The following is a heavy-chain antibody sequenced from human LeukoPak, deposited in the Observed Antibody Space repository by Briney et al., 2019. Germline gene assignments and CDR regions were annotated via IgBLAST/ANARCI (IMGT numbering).Heavy chain of an antibody. CDR1: GLTFSSYG. CDR2: ISYDGSNK. Sequence: GGSLRLSRAASGLTFSSYGMHWVRQAPGKGLEWVAVISYDGSNKHYADSVMGRFTISRDNSKNTLFLQMNSLRAEDTAVYYCARESESYDSSGSTFNYWGQGTLVTVSS. J-gene: IGHJ4*02. V-gene: IGHV3-30*03. CDR3: ARESESYDSSGSTFNY. D-gene: IGHD3-22*01.